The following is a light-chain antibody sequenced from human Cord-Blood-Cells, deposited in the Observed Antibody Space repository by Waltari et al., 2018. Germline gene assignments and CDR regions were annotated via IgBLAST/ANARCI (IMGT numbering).Light chain of an antibody. J-gene: IGKJ4*01. CDR3: QQYSSTPPLT. V-gene: IGKV4-1*01. CDR1: QRVVYSSNNNNY. Sequence: DIVMTQSPASLAVSLAEGATINSNSSQRVVYSSNNNNYLAWYQQKPGQPPKLLIYLASTREAGVPARCSGSGSGTDFTLTISSLQAEDVAVYYCQQYSSTPPLTFGGGTKVEIK. CDR2: LAS.